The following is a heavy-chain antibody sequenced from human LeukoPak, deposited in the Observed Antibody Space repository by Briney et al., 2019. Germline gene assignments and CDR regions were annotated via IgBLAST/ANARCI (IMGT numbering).Heavy chain of an antibody. CDR1: GFTFSTYW. J-gene: IGHJ4*02. V-gene: IGHV3-74*01. CDR3: ARIGGSSNFDH. CDR2: IDSEGTAT. Sequence: PGGSLRLSCAASGFTFSTYWMHWVRQAPGKGLVWVSRIDSEGTATTYADSVRGRFPMSRDNTKSTLYLQMNSLRADDTAVYYCARIGGSSNFDHWGQGILVTVSS. D-gene: IGHD4-23*01.